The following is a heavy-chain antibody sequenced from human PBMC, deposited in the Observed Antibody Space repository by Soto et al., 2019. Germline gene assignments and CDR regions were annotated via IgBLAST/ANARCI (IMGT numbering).Heavy chain of an antibody. CDR2: IYYSGST. V-gene: IGHV4-39*01. Sequence: SETLSLTCTVSGGSISSSSYYWGWIRQPPGKGLEWIGSIYYSGSTYYNPSLKSRVTISVDTSKNQFSLKLSSVTAADTAVYYCARLTYYYGSGSPGFDPWGQGTLVTVSS. CDR3: ARLTYYYGSGSPGFDP. CDR1: GGSISSSSYY. J-gene: IGHJ5*02. D-gene: IGHD3-10*01.